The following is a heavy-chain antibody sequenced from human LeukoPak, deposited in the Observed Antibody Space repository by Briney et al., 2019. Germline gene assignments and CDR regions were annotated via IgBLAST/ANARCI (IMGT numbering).Heavy chain of an antibody. CDR2: INPNSGGT. CDR1: GYTFTGYY. CDR3: ARDILTRYCSSTSCYSAFDI. D-gene: IGHD2-2*02. V-gene: IGHV1-2*02. Sequence: GASVKVSCKASGYTFTGYYMHWVRQAPGQGLEWMGWINPNSGGTNYGQKFQGRVTMTRDTSISTAYMELSRLRSDDTAVYYCARDILTRYCSSTSCYSAFDIWGQGTMVTVSS. J-gene: IGHJ3*02.